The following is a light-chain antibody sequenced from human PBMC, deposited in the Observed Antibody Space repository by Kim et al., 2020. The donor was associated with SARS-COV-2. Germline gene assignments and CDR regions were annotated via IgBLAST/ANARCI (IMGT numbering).Light chain of an antibody. CDR1: TLRNYY. CDR2: GNN. V-gene: IGLV3-19*01. J-gene: IGLJ2*01. CDR3: SSRDKSGYHLG. Sequence: SSELTQDPAVSVALGQTVKITCQGDTLRNYYASWYQQKPGQAPLIVIYGNNNRPPGIPDRFSGSNSGDTASLTITGAQAEDEADYYCSSRDKSGYHLGFGGGTKLTVL.